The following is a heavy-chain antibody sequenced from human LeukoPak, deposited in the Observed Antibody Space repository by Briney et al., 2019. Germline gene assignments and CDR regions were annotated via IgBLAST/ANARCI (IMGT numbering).Heavy chain of an antibody. V-gene: IGHV1-69*04. CDR1: GGTFSSYA. J-gene: IGHJ6*03. CDR2: IIPILGTA. CDR3: ATSSSWSRDYYYYYYMDV. D-gene: IGHD6-13*01. Sequence: SVKVSCKASGGTFSSYAISWVRQAPGQGLEWMGRIIPILGTANYAQKFQGRVTITADKSTSTAYMELSSLRSEDTAVYYCATSSSWSRDYYYYYYMDVWGKGTTVTVSS.